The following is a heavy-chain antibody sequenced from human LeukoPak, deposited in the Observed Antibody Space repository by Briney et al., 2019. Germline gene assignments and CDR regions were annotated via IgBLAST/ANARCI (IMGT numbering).Heavy chain of an antibody. J-gene: IGHJ4*02. CDR1: GFTFTGSA. CDR3: VTSKGAGYFDY. V-gene: IGHV3-30*02. Sequence: GGSLRLSCAASGFTFTGSAMSWVRQAPGKGLEWVSFIRNNGDNKYYADSVRGRFTISRDNSKNTLYLQMNTLRTDDTAVYYCVTSKGAGYFDYWGQGTLVTVSS. CDR2: IRNNGDNK. D-gene: IGHD6-19*01.